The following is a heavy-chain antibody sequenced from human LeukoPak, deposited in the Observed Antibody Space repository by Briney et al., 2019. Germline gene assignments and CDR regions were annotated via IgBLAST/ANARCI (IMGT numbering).Heavy chain of an antibody. D-gene: IGHD3-3*01. J-gene: IGHJ4*01. CDR1: GFTFSSYW. V-gene: IGHV3-74*01. Sequence: PGGSLRLSCAASGFTFSSYWMYWVRQAPGKGLVWVSRINSDESSTSYADSVKGRSTISRDNAKNTLYLQMNSLRAEDTAVYYCARDGAYSTIFYRGQGTLVTVSS. CDR3: ARDGAYSTIFY. CDR2: INSDESST.